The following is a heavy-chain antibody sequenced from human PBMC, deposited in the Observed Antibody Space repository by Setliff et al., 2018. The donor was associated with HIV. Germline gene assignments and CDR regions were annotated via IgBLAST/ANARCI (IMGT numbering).Heavy chain of an antibody. CDR1: GGSISSGYYY. CDR2: MYTSGST. J-gene: IGHJ4*02. V-gene: IGHV4-61*09. Sequence: SETLSLTCTVSGGSISSGYYYWSWIRQPAGKGLEWIGHMYTSGSTNYNPSLKSRATMSLDTSKNQFSLKLNSVTAADTAMYYCARDPTTGVDYWGQGTLVTVSS. D-gene: IGHD4-4*01. CDR3: ARDPTTGVDY.